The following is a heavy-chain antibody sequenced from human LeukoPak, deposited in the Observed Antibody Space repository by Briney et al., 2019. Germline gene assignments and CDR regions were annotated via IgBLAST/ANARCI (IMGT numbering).Heavy chain of an antibody. J-gene: IGHJ4*02. V-gene: IGHV4-39*07. D-gene: IGHD6-19*01. CDR2: IYYSGST. CDR3: ARESRVGYSLAGVDY. CDR1: GGSISSSSYY. Sequence: NTSETLSLTCTVSGGSISSSSYYWGWIRHPPGKGLEWSGNIYYSGSTHYNPSLKSRVTISVGTSKNQFSLKLSSVTAADTAVYYCARESRVGYSLAGVDYWGQGTLVTVSS.